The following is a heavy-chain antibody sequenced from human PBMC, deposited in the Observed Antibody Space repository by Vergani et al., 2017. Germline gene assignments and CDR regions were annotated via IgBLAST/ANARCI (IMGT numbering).Heavy chain of an antibody. J-gene: IGHJ6*03. D-gene: IGHD6-6*01. CDR3: ASQPHRIADRAPYDYYMDG. Sequence: QVHLQQWGAGLLKPSETLSLTCAVYGGSFSAYYWSWIRQPPGKGLEWIGEINHSGITNYNPSLKSRVTISVDTSKNQFSRKLSSVTAADTAVYYCASQPHRIADRAPYDYYMDGWGKGTTVTVSS. CDR1: GGSFSAYY. V-gene: IGHV4-34*01. CDR2: INHSGIT.